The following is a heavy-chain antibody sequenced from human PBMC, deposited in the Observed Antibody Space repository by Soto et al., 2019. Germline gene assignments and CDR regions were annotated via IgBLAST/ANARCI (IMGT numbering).Heavy chain of an antibody. V-gene: IGHV4-34*01. CDR1: GGSFSGYY. J-gene: IGHJ4*02. CDR2: INHSGST. D-gene: IGHD2-8*01. Sequence: SETLSLTCAVYGGSFSGYYWSWIRQPPGKGLEWIGEINHSGSTNYNPSLKSRVTISVDTSKNQFSLKLSSVTAADTAVYYCASLLYHFDYWGQGTLVTVYS. CDR3: ASLLYHFDY.